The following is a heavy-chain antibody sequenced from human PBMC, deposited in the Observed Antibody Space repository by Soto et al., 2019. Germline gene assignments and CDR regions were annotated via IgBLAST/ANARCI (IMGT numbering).Heavy chain of an antibody. CDR2: MSNSGST. CDR1: GASISSYY. D-gene: IGHD2-15*01. J-gene: IGHJ2*01. V-gene: IGHV4-59*08. Sequence: QVQLQESGPGLVRPSETLSLTCTVSGASISSYYWTWVRQPPGKGLEWIGYMSNSGSTNYNPSFKRRVTMSVDTSKNQFSRKLSSVTAADTAVYYCVRHATDHRGNAEDWYFDLWGRGTLVTVSS. CDR3: VRHATDHRGNAEDWYFDL.